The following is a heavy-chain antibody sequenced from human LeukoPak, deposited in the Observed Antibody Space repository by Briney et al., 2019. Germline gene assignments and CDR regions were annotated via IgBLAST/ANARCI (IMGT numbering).Heavy chain of an antibody. CDR2: ISGSGSGGST. J-gene: IGHJ5*02. Sequence: GGSLRLSCAASGFTFSSSAMSWVRQAPGKGLEWVSSISGSGSGGSTYYADSVKGRFTISRDNSKNTLYLQMNSLRAEDTAVYYCAREIYDYVWGSYRLDPWGQGTLVTVSS. V-gene: IGHV3-23*01. D-gene: IGHD3-16*02. CDR3: AREIYDYVWGSYRLDP. CDR1: GFTFSSSA.